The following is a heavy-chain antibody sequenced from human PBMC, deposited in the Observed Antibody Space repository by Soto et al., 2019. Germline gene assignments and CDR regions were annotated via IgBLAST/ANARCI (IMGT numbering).Heavy chain of an antibody. D-gene: IGHD3-22*01. J-gene: IGHJ4*02. Sequence: EVQLLESGGGLLQPGGSLRLSCAASGFTFSSYAMSWVRQAPGKGLEWVSAIISSGDNTYYTDSVKGRFTISRDNSKNALYLQMNSLRAEDTAVYYCAKRYYYDNSGLWDYWGQGTLVTVSS. CDR3: AKRYYYDNSGLWDY. CDR1: GFTFSSYA. V-gene: IGHV3-23*01. CDR2: IISSGDNT.